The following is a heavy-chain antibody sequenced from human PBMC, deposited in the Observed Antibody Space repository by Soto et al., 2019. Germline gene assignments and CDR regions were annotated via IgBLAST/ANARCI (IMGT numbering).Heavy chain of an antibody. CDR3: AKDNVSMEPNWFDP. D-gene: IGHD1-1*01. V-gene: IGHV3-23*01. Sequence: LRLSCSASGFTFSSYAMIWVRQAPGKGLEWVSAISGSGGSTYYADSVKGRFTISRDNSKNTLYLQMNSLRAEDTAVYYCAKDNVSMEPNWFDPWGQGTLVTVSS. CDR1: GFTFSSYA. CDR2: ISGSGGST. J-gene: IGHJ5*02.